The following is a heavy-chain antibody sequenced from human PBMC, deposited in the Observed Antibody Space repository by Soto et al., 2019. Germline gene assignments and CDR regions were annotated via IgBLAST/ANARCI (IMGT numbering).Heavy chain of an antibody. V-gene: IGHV3-30-3*01. J-gene: IGHJ4*02. CDR3: ARVGRLHYFDS. CDR2: ISYDGSNK. D-gene: IGHD4-17*01. Sequence: QVQLVESGGGVVQPGRSLRLSCAASGFTFSSYAMHWVRQAPGKGLEWVAVISYDGSNKYYADSVKGRFTISRDNSKNTLFLKMNSLRAEDTDVYYCARVGRLHYFDSWGQGTLVTVSS. CDR1: GFTFSSYA.